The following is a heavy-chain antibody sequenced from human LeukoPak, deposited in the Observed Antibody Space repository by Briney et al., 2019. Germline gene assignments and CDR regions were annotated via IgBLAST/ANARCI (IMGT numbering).Heavy chain of an antibody. CDR2: ISGSGGST. Sequence: QPGGSLRLSXAASGFTFSSYAMSWVRQAPGKGLEWVSAISGSGGSTYYADSVKGRFTISRDNSKNTLYLQMNSLRAEDTAVYYCAKDEYCSGGSCYPEYFQHWGQGTLVTVSS. CDR1: GFTFSSYA. J-gene: IGHJ1*01. V-gene: IGHV3-23*01. CDR3: AKDEYCSGGSCYPEYFQH. D-gene: IGHD2-15*01.